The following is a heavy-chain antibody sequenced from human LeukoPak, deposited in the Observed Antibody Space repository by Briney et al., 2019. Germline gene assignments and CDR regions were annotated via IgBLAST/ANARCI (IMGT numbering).Heavy chain of an antibody. J-gene: IGHJ6*02. CDR1: GFTFSSYW. V-gene: IGHV3-7*03. CDR2: IKQGGSEK. CDR3: ARDGLTIFGVVIIRYYGMDV. Sequence: GGSLRLSCAASGFTFSSYWMSWVRQAPGKGLEWVANIKQGGSEKYYVDSVKGGFTISRDNAKNSLYLQMNSLRAEDTAVYYCARDGLTIFGVVIIRYYGMDVWGQGTTVTVSS. D-gene: IGHD3-3*01.